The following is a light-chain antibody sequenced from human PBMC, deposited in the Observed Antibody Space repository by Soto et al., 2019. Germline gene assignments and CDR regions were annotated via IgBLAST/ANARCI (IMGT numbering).Light chain of an antibody. CDR1: QSISNF. CDR2: GAS. V-gene: IGKV1-39*01. Sequence: DIQMTQSPSSLSASVGARVTITCRASQSISNFLTWYQQKPGKAPNLLIYGASSLQSGVPSRFSGSGAGTDFTLTITSLQPEDFATYYCQQSYNTPPYTFGQGTRLEIK. J-gene: IGKJ2*01. CDR3: QQSYNTPPYT.